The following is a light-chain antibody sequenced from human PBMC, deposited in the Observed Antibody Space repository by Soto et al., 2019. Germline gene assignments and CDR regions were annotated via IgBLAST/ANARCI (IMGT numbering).Light chain of an antibody. Sequence: QSVLTQSPSASASLGASVKLTCTLSSGHSSYAIAWHQQQPEKGPRYLMKLSSDGSHSKGDGIPDRFSGSSSGAERYLTISSLQSEDEADYSCQTGETGARVVFGGGTKVTVL. V-gene: IGLV4-69*01. CDR3: QTGETGARVV. CDR1: SGHSSYA. CDR2: LSSDGSH. J-gene: IGLJ2*01.